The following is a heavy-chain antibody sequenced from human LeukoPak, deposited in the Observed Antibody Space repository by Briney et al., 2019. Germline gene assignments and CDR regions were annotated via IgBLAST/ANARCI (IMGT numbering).Heavy chain of an antibody. D-gene: IGHD2-15*01. Sequence: SETLSLTCSVFGASIRSYYWSWIRQPPGKGLEWIGYFYYSGSTNYNPSLKSRVTISVDTSKNQFSLKLSSVTAADTAVYYCARDIDLGAFGIWGQGTMVTVSS. CDR2: FYYSGST. CDR3: ARDIDLGAFGI. CDR1: GASIRSYY. V-gene: IGHV4-59*01. J-gene: IGHJ3*02.